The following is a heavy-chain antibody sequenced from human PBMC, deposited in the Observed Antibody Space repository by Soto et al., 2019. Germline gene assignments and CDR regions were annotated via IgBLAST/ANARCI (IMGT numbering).Heavy chain of an antibody. CDR2: ISYDGSNK. J-gene: IGHJ4*02. D-gene: IGHD2-2*01. Sequence: GGSLRLSCAASGFTFSSYAMHWVRQAPGKGLEWVAVISYDGSNKYYADSVKGRFTISRDNSKNTLYLQMSSLRAEDTAVYYCARDRSRLFDYWGQGTLVTVSS. CDR1: GFTFSSYA. V-gene: IGHV3-30-3*01. CDR3: ARDRSRLFDY.